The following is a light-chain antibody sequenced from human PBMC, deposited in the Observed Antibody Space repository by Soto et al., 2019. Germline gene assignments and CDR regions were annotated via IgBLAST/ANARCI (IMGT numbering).Light chain of an antibody. J-gene: IGKJ2*01. CDR3: QQYYSPPYT. CDR1: QSVLYSSNNKND. Sequence: DIVMTQSPDSLAVSLGERATINCKSSQSVLYSSNNKNDLDWYQQKPGQPPKLLIYWASTRESGVPDRFSGSGSGTDFTLTINSLQAEDVAVYYCQQYYSPPYTFGQGTKLEIK. CDR2: WAS. V-gene: IGKV4-1*01.